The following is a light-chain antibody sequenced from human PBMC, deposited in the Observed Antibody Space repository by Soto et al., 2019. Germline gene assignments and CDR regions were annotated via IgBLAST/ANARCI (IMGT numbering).Light chain of an antibody. CDR2: DAS. CDR1: QSISSY. J-gene: IGKJ2*02. Sequence: EIVLTQSPATLSLSPGERATLSCRASQSISSYLAWYQQKPGQAPRLLICDASNRATGIPARFSGSGSGTDVALTISRLEPEDFTDYYCQQRSKWQRRTFGQGTKLEI. V-gene: IGKV3-11*01. CDR3: QQRSKWQRRT.